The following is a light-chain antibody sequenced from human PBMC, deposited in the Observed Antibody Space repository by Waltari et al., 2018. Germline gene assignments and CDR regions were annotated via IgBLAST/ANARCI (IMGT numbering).Light chain of an antibody. J-gene: IGKJ5*01. CDR1: QSVSSY. CDR3: QQRSNWPIT. V-gene: IGKV3-11*01. Sequence: EIVLTQSPATLSLSPGERATLSCRASQSVSSYLAWYQQKPGRAPRLLIYDGSSRATGIPARFSGSGSGTDFTLTISSLEPEDFAVYYCQQRSNWPITFGQGTRLEIK. CDR2: DGS.